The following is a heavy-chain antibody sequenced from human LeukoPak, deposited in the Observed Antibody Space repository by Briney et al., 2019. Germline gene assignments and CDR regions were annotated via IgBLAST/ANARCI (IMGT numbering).Heavy chain of an antibody. CDR1: GFIFTSYA. CDR3: AKGARLRLGEDFDY. V-gene: IGHV3-23*01. Sequence: GGSLRLSCAASGFIFTSYAMSWVRHTPGKGLEWVSGISGSGATTYYADSVKGRLTISRDNSKNTVYLQMDSLRAEDTAVYYCAKGARLRLGEDFDYWGQGTLVTVSS. D-gene: IGHD3-16*01. CDR2: ISGSGATT. J-gene: IGHJ4*02.